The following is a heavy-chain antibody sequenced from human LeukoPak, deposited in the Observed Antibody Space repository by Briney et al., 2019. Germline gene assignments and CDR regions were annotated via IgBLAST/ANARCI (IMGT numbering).Heavy chain of an antibody. Sequence: SETLSLTCTVSGGSISSYYWSWIRQPPGKGLEWIGYIYYSGSTNYNPSLKSRVTISVDTSKNQFSLKLSSVTAADTAVYYCARAEWRNNWNPFLRYFDYWGQGTLVTVSS. CDR3: ARAEWRNNWNPFLRYFDY. D-gene: IGHD1-1*01. J-gene: IGHJ4*02. V-gene: IGHV4-59*08. CDR2: IYYSGST. CDR1: GGSISSYY.